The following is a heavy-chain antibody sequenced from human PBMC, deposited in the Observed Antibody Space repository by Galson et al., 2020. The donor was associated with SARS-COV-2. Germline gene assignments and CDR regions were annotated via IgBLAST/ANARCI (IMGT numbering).Heavy chain of an antibody. J-gene: IGHJ4*02. V-gene: IGHV4-34*01. CDR2: INHSGST. CDR3: ARQPYSRVPDY. D-gene: IGHD6-13*01. CDR1: GGSFSGYY. Sequence: SETLSLTCAVYGGSFSGYYWSWIRQPPGKGLEWIGEINHSGSTNYNPSLKSRVTISVDTSKNQFSLKLSSVTAADTAVYYCARQPYSRVPDYWGQGTLVTVSS.